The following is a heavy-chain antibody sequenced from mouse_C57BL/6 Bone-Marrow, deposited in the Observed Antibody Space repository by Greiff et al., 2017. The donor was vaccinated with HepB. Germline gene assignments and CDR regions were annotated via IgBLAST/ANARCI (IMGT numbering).Heavy chain of an antibody. V-gene: IGHV3-6*01. D-gene: IGHD1-1*01. J-gene: IGHJ2*01. CDR3: AILLRQYYFDY. Sequence: EVHLVESGPGLVKPSQSLSLTCSVTGYSITSGYYWNWIRQFPGNKLEWMGYISYDGSNNYNPSLKNRISITRDTSKNQFFLKLNSVTTEDTATYYCAILLRQYYFDYWGQGTTLTVSS. CDR1: GYSITSGYY. CDR2: ISYDGSN.